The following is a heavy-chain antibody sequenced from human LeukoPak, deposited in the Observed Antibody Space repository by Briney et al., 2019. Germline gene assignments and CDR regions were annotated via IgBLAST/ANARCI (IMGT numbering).Heavy chain of an antibody. J-gene: IGHJ4*02. Sequence: GDSVKVSCKASGYTFTSYGISWVRQAPGQGLEWMGWISVYNTYYSQKLQGRVTVTADTSTSTAYMELRSLRSDDTAVYYCARDLGGSYCFDCWGQGTLVTVSS. CDR2: ISVYNT. V-gene: IGHV1-18*04. CDR1: GYTFTSYG. D-gene: IGHD1-26*01. CDR3: ARDLGGSYCFDC.